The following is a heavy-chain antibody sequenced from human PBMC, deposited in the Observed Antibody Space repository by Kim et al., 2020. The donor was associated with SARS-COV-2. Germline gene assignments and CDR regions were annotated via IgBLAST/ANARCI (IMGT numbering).Heavy chain of an antibody. CDR3: ARVSGSYFSPFDY. D-gene: IGHD1-26*01. V-gene: IGHV3-30-3*01. CDR2: ISYDGSNK. Sequence: GGSLRLSCAASGFTFSSYAMHWVRQAPGKGLEWVAVISYDGSNKYYADSVKGRFTISRDNSKNTLYLQMNSLSAEDTAVYYCARVSGSYFSPFDYWGQGTLVTVSS. CDR1: GFTFSSYA. J-gene: IGHJ4*02.